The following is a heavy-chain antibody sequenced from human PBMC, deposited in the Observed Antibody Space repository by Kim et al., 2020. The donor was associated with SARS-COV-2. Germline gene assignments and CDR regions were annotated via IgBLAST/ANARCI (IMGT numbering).Heavy chain of an antibody. Sequence: AQKFQGRVTMTRDTSTSTVYMELSSLRSEDTAVYYCARESSGYYYSPGQHWGQGTLVTVSS. V-gene: IGHV1-46*01. CDR3: ARESSGYYYSPGQH. D-gene: IGHD3-22*01. J-gene: IGHJ1*01.